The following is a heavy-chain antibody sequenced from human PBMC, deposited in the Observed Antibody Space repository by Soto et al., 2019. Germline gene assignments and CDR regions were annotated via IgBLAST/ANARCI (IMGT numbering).Heavy chain of an antibody. CDR1: GYTFTSYV. CDR2: FSAYNGNP. V-gene: IGHV1-18*01. Sequence: QVQLVQSGAEVKKPGASVKVSCKASGYTFTSYVISWVRQAPGPGLEWMGWFSAYNGNPTYAQKLQGRVTMTTDTSTSTAYMELRSRRSDDTAVYYCARGRAAMVPPNFDDWGQGTLVTVSS. CDR3: ARGRAAMVPPNFDD. J-gene: IGHJ4*02. D-gene: IGHD5-18*01.